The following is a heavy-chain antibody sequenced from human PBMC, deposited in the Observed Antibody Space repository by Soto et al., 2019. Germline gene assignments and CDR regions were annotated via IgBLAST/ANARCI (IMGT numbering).Heavy chain of an antibody. V-gene: IGHV3-23*01. D-gene: IGHD3-3*01. CDR2: ISGSGGST. CDR1: GFTFSSYA. Sequence: PGGSLRLSCAASGFTFSSYAMSWVRQAPGKGLEWVSAISGSGGSTYYADSVKGRFTISRDNSKNTLYLQMNSLRAEDTAVYYCAKEGGATIFGVVTDGFDIWGQGTMVTVSS. J-gene: IGHJ3*02. CDR3: AKEGGATIFGVVTDGFDI.